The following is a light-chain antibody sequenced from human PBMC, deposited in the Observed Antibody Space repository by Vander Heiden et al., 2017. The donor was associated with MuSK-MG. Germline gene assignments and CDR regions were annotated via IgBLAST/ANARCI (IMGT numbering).Light chain of an antibody. CDR1: QSISSY. V-gene: IGKV1-39*01. J-gene: IGKJ1*01. CDR3: QQSYSTQT. CDR2: AAS. Sequence: DIQMTQSPSSLSASVGDRVTITCRASQSISSYLNWYQQKPGKAPKLLIYAASSLQSGVPSRFSGSGSGTDFTLTISRRQPEDFATYYGQQSYSTQTFGQGTKVEIK.